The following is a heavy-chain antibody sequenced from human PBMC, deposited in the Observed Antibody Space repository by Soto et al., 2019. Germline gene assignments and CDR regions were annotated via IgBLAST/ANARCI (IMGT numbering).Heavy chain of an antibody. D-gene: IGHD3-10*01. CDR1: GFTFNTYA. J-gene: IGHJ4*02. CDR2: ISGGGDTT. V-gene: IGHV3-23*01. Sequence: EVQLLESGGGLVQPGGSLRLSCAASGFTFNTYAMTWVSQAPGKGLEWVSAISGGGDTTSYADSVKGRFNVSRDGSKNTLYLQMSRLRAEDTALYYCAKGRGDSGSLTPRVDFGCQVTLVTVSS. CDR3: AKGRGDSGSLTPRVDF.